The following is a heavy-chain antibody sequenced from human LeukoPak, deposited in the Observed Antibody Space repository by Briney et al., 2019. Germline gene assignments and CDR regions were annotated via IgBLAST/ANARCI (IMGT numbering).Heavy chain of an antibody. CDR2: MNPNSGNT. J-gene: IGHJ4*02. CDR1: GYTFTSYD. D-gene: IGHD5-18*01. V-gene: IGHV1-8*01. CDR3: ARGGYSYGLNSDY. Sequence: ASVTVSCSASGYTFTSYDINWVLQATGQGREWMGWMNPNSGNTGYAQKFQGRVTMTRNTSISTAYMELSSLRSEDTAVYYCARGGYSYGLNSDYWGQGTLVTVSS.